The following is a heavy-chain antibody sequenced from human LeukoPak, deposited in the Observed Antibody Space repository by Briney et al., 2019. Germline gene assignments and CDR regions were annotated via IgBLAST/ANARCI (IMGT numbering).Heavy chain of an antibody. CDR1: GFTVSSNY. J-gene: IGHJ4*02. Sequence: GGSLRLSCAASGFTVSSNYMSWVRQAPGKGLEWVSVIYSGGSTFYADFVKGRFTISRDNSKNTLYLQMNSLRAEYTAVYYCARLGGDYNTPFDYWGQGTLVTVSS. CDR2: IYSGGST. V-gene: IGHV3-66*02. CDR3: ARLGGDYNTPFDY. D-gene: IGHD4-17*01.